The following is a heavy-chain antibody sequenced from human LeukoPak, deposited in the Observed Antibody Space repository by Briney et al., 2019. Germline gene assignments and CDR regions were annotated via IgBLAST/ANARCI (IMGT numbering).Heavy chain of an antibody. CDR1: GFTFSSYA. J-gene: IGHJ6*02. Sequence: PGGSLRLSCAASGFTFSSYAMSWVRQAPGKGLEWVSVIRGSGVSTYSADSVKGRFTISRDNSKNTLYLQMNSLRAEDTAVYYCSRDSLSSCGGDCYSGLDVWGQGTTVTVSS. CDR2: IRGSGVST. V-gene: IGHV3-23*01. CDR3: SRDSLSSCGGDCYSGLDV. D-gene: IGHD2-21*02.